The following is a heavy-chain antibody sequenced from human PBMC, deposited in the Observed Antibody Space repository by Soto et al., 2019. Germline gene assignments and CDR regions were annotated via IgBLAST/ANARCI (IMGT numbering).Heavy chain of an antibody. J-gene: IGHJ6*02. V-gene: IGHV3-33*01. CDR3: ARDLYSSSWYYYYYYGMDV. D-gene: IGHD6-13*01. CDR2: IWYDGSNK. CDR1: GFTFSSYG. Sequence: GGSLRLSCAASGFTFSSYGMHWVRQAPGKGLEWVAVIWYDGSNKYYADSVKGRFTISRDNSKNTLYLQMNSLRAEDTAVYYCARDLYSSSWYYYYYYGMDVWGQGTTVTVSS.